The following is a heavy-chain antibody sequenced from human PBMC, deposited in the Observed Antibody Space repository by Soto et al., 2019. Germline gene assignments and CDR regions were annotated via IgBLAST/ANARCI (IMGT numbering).Heavy chain of an antibody. D-gene: IGHD5-18*01. CDR1: GFTISNYA. CDR3: AKDNSVDTAMVTFSF. CDR2: ISSSGRNT. V-gene: IGHV3-23*01. Sequence: PGWSLRLSCAASGFTISNYAMSLVRQAPGKGLEWVSSISSSGRNTYYADSVKGRFTISRDNSKNTLYLQMNSLRAEDTAVYYCAKDNSVDTAMVTFSFWGKGTLVTVFS. J-gene: IGHJ1*01.